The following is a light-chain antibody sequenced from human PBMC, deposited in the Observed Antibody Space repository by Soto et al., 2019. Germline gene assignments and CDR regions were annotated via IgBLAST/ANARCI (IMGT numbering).Light chain of an antibody. Sequence: DIQMTQSPSTLSASVGDRVTITCRARQSISSWLAWYQQKPGKAPKLLIYDASSFESGVPSRFSGSGSGTEFPLTISSLQPDDFATYSFQQYNSYLFTFGPGTKVDIK. CDR3: QQYNSYLFT. J-gene: IGKJ3*01. CDR1: QSISSW. CDR2: DAS. V-gene: IGKV1-5*01.